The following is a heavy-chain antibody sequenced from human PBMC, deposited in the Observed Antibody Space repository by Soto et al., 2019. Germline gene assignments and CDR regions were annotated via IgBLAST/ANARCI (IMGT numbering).Heavy chain of an antibody. CDR2: ISGSGSNT. CDR1: GFTFSAYA. Sequence: GGSLRLSCAASGFTFSAYAMTWVRQSPGKGLEWVASISGSGSNTYYADSVKGRFTISRDNSKNTLYLQMNSLTADDTAIYYCAKAYSTLIHFDYWGHGTLVTVSS. V-gene: IGHV3-23*01. J-gene: IGHJ4*01. CDR3: AKAYSTLIHFDY. D-gene: IGHD3-16*01.